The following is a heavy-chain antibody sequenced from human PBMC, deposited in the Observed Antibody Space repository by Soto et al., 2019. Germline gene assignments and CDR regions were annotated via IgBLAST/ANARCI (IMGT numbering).Heavy chain of an antibody. Sequence: QGQLVQSGAEVQKPGSSVKVSCRASGATFTNSVITWVRKGPGQGLEFMGGIIPLLGTVYYAENSQGRVTLTADKVTNTVYLAMCSLRYYHSAIYYCARSGLRRPHNPFRFFGFDVWGHGTTVSV. J-gene: IGHJ6*02. CDR2: IIPLLGTV. CDR3: ARSGLRRPHNPFRFFGFDV. CDR1: GATFTNSV. V-gene: IGHV1-69*06. D-gene: IGHD3-16*01.